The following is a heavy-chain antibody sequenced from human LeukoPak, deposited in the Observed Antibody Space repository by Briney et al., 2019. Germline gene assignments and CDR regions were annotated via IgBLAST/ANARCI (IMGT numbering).Heavy chain of an antibody. CDR2: IYHSGST. J-gene: IGHJ3*01. CDR3: ARNIVVVPTVTGAFDV. V-gene: IGHV4-38-2*01. D-gene: IGHD2-2*01. Sequence: SETLSLTCAVSGYSISSGYYWGWIRPPPGKGLEWIGSIYHSGSTYYNPSLKSRVTISVDTSKNQFSLKLSSVTAAGTAMYYCARNIVVVPTVTGAFDVWGQGTMVTVSS. CDR1: GYSISSGYY.